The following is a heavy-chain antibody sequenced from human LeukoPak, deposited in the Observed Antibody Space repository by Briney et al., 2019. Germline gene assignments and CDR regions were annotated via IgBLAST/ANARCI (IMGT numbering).Heavy chain of an antibody. D-gene: IGHD6-19*01. V-gene: IGHV4-59*02. CDR2: MYYTGVK. J-gene: IGHJ4*02. CDR3: ASSYDSGWYALDY. Sequence: PSETLSLTCTVSGASVSSYYWSWIRQPPGKGLEWVGYMYYTGVKRYNPSLQSRVTMAVATSKNQFSLKLSSVTAADTALYYCASSYDSGWYALDYWGQGNLVTVSS. CDR1: GASVSSYY.